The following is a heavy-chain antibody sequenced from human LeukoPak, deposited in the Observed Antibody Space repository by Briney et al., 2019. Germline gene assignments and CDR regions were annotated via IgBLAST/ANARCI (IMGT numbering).Heavy chain of an antibody. V-gene: IGHV3-30*03. D-gene: IGHD3-3*01. CDR1: GFTFSSYG. CDR2: ISYDGSNK. Sequence: GGSLRLSCAASGFTFSSYGMHWVRQAPGKGLEWVAVISYDGSNKYYADSVKGRFTISRDNSKNTLYLQMNSLRAEDTAVYYCARVGVAYDLAPHNWFDPWGQGTLVTVSS. CDR3: ARVGVAYDLAPHNWFDP. J-gene: IGHJ5*02.